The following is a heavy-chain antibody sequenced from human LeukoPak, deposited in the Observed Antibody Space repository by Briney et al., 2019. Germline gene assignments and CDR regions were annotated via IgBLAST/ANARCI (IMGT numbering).Heavy chain of an antibody. CDR2: ISSGSSYI. J-gene: IGHJ3*01. CDR1: GFTFSTYS. V-gene: IGHV3-21*01. D-gene: IGHD3-10*01. CDR3: ARGGSGRTQDDTFDF. Sequence: GGSLRLSCAASGFTFSTYSMNWVRQAPGKGLEWVSSISSGSSYIFYADSVKGRFTISRDNAKNSLYLQMNSLRAEDTAVYYCARGGSGRTQDDTFDFWGQGTMVTASS.